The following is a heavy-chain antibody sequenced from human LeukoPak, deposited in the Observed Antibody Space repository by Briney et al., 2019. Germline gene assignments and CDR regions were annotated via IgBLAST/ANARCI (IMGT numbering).Heavy chain of an antibody. Sequence: GGSLRLSCAASGFTFSDYYMIWIRQAPGKGLEWISYISSIFSTIYYADSLKGRFTITRANSKNSLYLQMNSLRAEDTAVYYCARSGIAGAGTPFDYWGEGTLVTVSS. V-gene: IGHV3-11*01. CDR2: ISSIFSTI. CDR1: GFTFSDYY. CDR3: ARSGIAGAGTPFDY. D-gene: IGHD6-13*01. J-gene: IGHJ4*02.